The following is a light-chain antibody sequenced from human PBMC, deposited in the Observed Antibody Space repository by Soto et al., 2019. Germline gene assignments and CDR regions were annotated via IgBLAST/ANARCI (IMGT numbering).Light chain of an antibody. Sequence: DFQMTQSPSTLSASVGDRVTLTCRASQTIGKWLAWYQQKPGKAPNLLIYDASSLESGVSSRFSGSRSETEFTLTITNLQPDDSATYYCQQYNSHYYTFGQGTKVEIK. J-gene: IGKJ2*01. CDR3: QQYNSHYYT. V-gene: IGKV1-5*01. CDR1: QTIGKW. CDR2: DAS.